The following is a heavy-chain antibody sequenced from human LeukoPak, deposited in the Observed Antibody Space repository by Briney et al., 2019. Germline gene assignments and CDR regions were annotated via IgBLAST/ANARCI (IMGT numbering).Heavy chain of an antibody. CDR2: ISGSGGST. J-gene: IGHJ4*02. D-gene: IGHD3-9*01. CDR1: GFTFSSYA. CDR3: AKGLDVLRYFDWKFDY. Sequence: GGSLRLSCAASGFTFSSYAMSWVRQAPGKGLEWVSAISGSGGSTYYADSVKGRFTISRDNSKNTLYLQMNSLRAEDTAVYYCAKGLDVLRYFDWKFDYWGQGTLVTVSS. V-gene: IGHV3-23*01.